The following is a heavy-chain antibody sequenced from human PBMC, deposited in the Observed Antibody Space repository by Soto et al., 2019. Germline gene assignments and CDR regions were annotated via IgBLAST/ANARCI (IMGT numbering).Heavy chain of an antibody. D-gene: IGHD6-19*01. CDR1: GFTFSSYW. J-gene: IGHJ4*02. CDR2: IKRDGSST. CDR3: ARIDSSGWYEGDY. Sequence: GGSLSLSCAASGFTFSSYWMHWVRQVPGKGLVWVSRIKRDGSSTSYADSVKGRFTISRDNAKNTLYLQMNSLRAEDTAVYYCARIDSSGWYEGDYWGQGTLVTVSS. V-gene: IGHV3-74*01.